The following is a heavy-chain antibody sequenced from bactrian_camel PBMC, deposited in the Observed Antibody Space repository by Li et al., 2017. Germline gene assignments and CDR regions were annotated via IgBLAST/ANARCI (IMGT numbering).Heavy chain of an antibody. D-gene: IGHD6*01. J-gene: IGHJ4*01. CDR3: ARAQTSTVIAGLKH. V-gene: IGHV3S40*01. CDR1: GFYISSYA. CDR2: VDGGGGAT. Sequence: VQLVESGGGLVQPGGSRRLACAASGFYISSYAMSWVRQAPGKGLEWVSSVDGGGGATYTADSVKGRFTISRDHAKTSICLQLNSLQTEDMAIYYCARAQTSTVIAGLKHWGQGTQVTVS.